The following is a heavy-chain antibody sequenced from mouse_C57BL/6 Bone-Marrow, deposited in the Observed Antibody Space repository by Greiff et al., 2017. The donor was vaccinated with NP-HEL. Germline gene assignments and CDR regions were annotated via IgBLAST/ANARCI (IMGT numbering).Heavy chain of an antibody. CDR2: IDPANGNT. CDR1: GFNIKNTY. V-gene: IGHV14-3*01. D-gene: IGHD2-2*01. J-gene: IGHJ1*03. CDR3: AVWLRRDWYFDV. Sequence: EVQLQQSVAELVRPGASVKLSCTASGFNIKNTYMHWVKQRPEQGLEWIGRIDPANGNTKYAPTFQGTATITADTSSNTAYLQLSSLTSEDTAIYYCAVWLRRDWYFDVWGTGTTVTVSS.